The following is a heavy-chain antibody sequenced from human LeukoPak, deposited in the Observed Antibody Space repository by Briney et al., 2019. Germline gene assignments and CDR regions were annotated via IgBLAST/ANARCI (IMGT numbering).Heavy chain of an antibody. J-gene: IGHJ4*02. D-gene: IGHD3-22*01. CDR2: ISYSGST. CDR1: GASISRYY. Sequence: SSETLSLTCTVSGASISRYYWSWIRQPPGKGLEWIGSISYSGSTNYNPSLKSRVTISVDTSKNQFSLKLGSVTAADTAVYYCARLRLFPDYFDYWGQGALVTVSS. CDR3: ARLRLFPDYFDY. V-gene: IGHV4-59*01.